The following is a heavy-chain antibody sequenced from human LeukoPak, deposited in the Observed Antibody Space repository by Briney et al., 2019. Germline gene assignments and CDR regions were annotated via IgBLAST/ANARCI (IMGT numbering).Heavy chain of an antibody. CDR1: GFTFDDYA. Sequence: PGGSLRLSCAASGFTFDDYAMHWVRQAPGKGLEWVSGISWNSGSIGYADSVKGRFTISRDSAKNSLYLQMNSLRAEDTALYYCAKDMGSGSYYLTYFDYWGQGTLVTVSS. CDR2: ISWNSGSI. V-gene: IGHV3-9*01. CDR3: AKDMGSGSYYLTYFDY. J-gene: IGHJ4*02. D-gene: IGHD3-10*01.